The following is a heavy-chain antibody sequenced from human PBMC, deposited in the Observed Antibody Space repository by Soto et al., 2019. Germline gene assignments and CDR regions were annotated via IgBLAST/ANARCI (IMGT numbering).Heavy chain of an antibody. CDR2: ISASDGST. J-gene: IGHJ4*02. CDR3: ATYYFGSGSYYRFDN. V-gene: IGHV1-18*01. CDR1: CYSFSLC. Sequence: GAVVKVSCKASCYSFSLCFSLVRPAPGQGLEWMGWISASDGSTNSAQKFRGRISLTTDTSTNTAYMDLLSLTSDDTAVYFCATYYFGSGSYYRFDNWGQGTLVNVSA. D-gene: IGHD3-10*01.